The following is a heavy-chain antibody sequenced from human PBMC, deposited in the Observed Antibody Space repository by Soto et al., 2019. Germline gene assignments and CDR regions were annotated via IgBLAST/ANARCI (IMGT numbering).Heavy chain of an antibody. Sequence: SVKVSCTASGYTFTGYYMHWVRQAPGQGLEWMGGINPNFGAANYAQKFQGRVTITADESTSTAYMELSSLRSEDTAVYYCASYYYYDSSGYYSWFDYWGQGTLVTVSS. D-gene: IGHD3-22*01. CDR3: ASYYYYDSSGYYSWFDY. CDR1: GYTFTGYY. J-gene: IGHJ4*02. CDR2: INPNFGAA. V-gene: IGHV1-69*13.